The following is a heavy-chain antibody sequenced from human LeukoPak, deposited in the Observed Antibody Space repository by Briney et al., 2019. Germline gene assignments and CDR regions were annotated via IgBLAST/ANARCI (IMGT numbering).Heavy chain of an antibody. CDR2: IHSSSGSI. Sequence: GGSLILSCAASGFNFTNYNMNWVRQAPGKGLEWVSSIHSSSGSIYYADSLKGRFTISRDNAKNSLYLQMNSLRAEDTAVYYCARLYSSSSGKAFDIWGQGTMVTVSS. J-gene: IGHJ3*02. D-gene: IGHD6-6*01. CDR3: ARLYSSSSGKAFDI. V-gene: IGHV3-21*01. CDR1: GFNFTNYN.